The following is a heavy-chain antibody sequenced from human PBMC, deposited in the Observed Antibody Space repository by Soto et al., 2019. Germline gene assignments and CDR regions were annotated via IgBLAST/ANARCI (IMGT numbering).Heavy chain of an antibody. J-gene: IGHJ5*02. D-gene: IGHD6-13*01. CDR1: GGTFSSYA. V-gene: IGHV1-69*06. Sequence: SLKVYCKAAGGTFSSYAISWVRQAPGQGLEWMGGIIPIFGTANYAQKFQGRVTITADKSTSTAYMELSSLRSEDTAVYYCARDIAAAGTHWFDPWGQGTLVSVSS. CDR2: IIPIFGTA. CDR3: ARDIAAAGTHWFDP.